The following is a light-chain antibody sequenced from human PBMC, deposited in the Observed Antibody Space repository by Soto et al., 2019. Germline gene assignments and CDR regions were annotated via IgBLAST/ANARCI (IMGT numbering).Light chain of an antibody. CDR3: RQFGISPFT. CDR1: QSVSSNY. Sequence: EIILTQSPGTLSLSPGERATLSCRASQSVSSNYLGWYQQKPGQAPRLLIYGGSSRATGIPDRFSGSGSGTDFTLTISRLEPEDFAVYYCRQFGISPFTFGQGTKLEIK. J-gene: IGKJ2*01. V-gene: IGKV3-20*01. CDR2: GGS.